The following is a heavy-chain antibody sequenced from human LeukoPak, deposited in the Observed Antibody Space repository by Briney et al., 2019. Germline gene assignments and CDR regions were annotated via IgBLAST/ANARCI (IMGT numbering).Heavy chain of an antibody. D-gene: IGHD3-10*01. J-gene: IGHJ4*02. CDR1: GFTFSSYS. V-gene: IGHV3-48*02. Sequence: GGSLRLSCTASGFTFSSYSMNWVRQAPGKGLEWVSYISSGGNNIYYADSVKGRFTISRDNAKNSLYVQMNSLRDEDTAVYYCASGLLGSASDYWGQGTLVTVSS. CDR3: ASGLLGSASDY. CDR2: ISSGGNNI.